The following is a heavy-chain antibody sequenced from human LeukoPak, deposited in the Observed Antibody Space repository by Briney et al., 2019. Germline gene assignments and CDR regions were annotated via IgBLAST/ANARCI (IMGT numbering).Heavy chain of an antibody. CDR3: ARIGYSSSSLDF. CDR2: IKQDGSVK. CDR1: GFTCTNYW. D-gene: IGHD6-6*01. J-gene: IGHJ4*02. V-gene: IGHV3-7*03. Sequence: GGSLGLSCAASGFTCTNYWMTWVRQAPGKGLEWVANIKQDGSVKYYVDSVKGRFTISRDNAKNSLYLQMNSLRAEDTAVYNCARIGYSSSSLDFWGRGTLVTVSS.